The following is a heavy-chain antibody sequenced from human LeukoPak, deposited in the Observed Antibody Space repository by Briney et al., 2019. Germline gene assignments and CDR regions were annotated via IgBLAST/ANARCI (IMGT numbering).Heavy chain of an antibody. D-gene: IGHD5-24*01. V-gene: IGHV3-23*01. CDR2: ISGSGVTT. CDR3: ARVPPPFTMYYMDV. CDR1: DFPFSNYA. J-gene: IGHJ6*03. Sequence: PGGSLRLSCVGSDFPFSNYAMSWVRQAPGKGLEWVSVISGSGVTTNYADSVKGRFTISRDNSKNTVSLQMNSLRAEDTAIYFCARVPPPFTMYYMDVWGKGTPVIVSS.